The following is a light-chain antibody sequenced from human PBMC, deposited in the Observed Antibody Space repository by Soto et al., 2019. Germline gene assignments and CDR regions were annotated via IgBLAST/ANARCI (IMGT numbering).Light chain of an antibody. CDR1: QSVLYSSNNKNY. Sequence: DIVMTQSPDSLAVSLGERATINCKSSQSVLYSSNNKNYLAWYQQKPGQPPKLFIYWASTREPEVPDRFSGSESGTDFTLTISSLQAEDVAVYYCQQYYSTPLTFGPGTKVDIQ. CDR3: QQYYSTPLT. CDR2: WAS. V-gene: IGKV4-1*01. J-gene: IGKJ3*01.